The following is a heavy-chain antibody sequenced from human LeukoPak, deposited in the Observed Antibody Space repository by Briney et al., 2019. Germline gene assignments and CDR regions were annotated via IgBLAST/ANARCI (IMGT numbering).Heavy chain of an antibody. CDR3: ARSATRFVDTAMVSFDY. J-gene: IGHJ4*02. D-gene: IGHD5-18*01. Sequence: SETLSLTCTVSGYSISSGYYWGWIRQPPGKGLEWIGSINHSGSTYYNPSLKSRVTISVDTSKNQFSLKLSSVTAADTAVYYCARSATRFVDTAMVSFDYWGQGTLVTVSS. V-gene: IGHV4-38-2*02. CDR2: INHSGST. CDR1: GYSISSGYY.